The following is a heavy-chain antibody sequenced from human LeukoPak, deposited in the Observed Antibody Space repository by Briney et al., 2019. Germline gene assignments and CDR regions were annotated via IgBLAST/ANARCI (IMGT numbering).Heavy chain of an antibody. CDR3: ARGRNEDGDAALNY. D-gene: IGHD4-17*01. V-gene: IGHV3-23*01. CDR2: ISGSGGNT. J-gene: IGHJ4*02. CDR1: GLTFSSYA. Sequence: GGSLRLSWAASGLTFSSYAMSWVRQAPGEGLGWVSSISGSGGNTFYAASVEGRFTNSRNNSKNTLYLQMNSLRAEDTAAYHCARGRNEDGDAALNYWGQGTLVTVSS.